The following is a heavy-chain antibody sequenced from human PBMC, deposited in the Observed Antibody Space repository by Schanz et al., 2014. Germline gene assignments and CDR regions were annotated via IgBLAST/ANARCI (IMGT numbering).Heavy chain of an antibody. V-gene: IGHV3-74*01. J-gene: IGHJ5*02. Sequence: EPLVVESGGGLVHPGGSLSLSCAASGFTFRNNWMHWFRQGPGKGLSWVSRIDGEGTDTRYADSVKGRFTISRDNARNMVFLQMSSLRADDTAVYYCVRDERISSGVWFDPWGQGTLVTVSS. CDR3: VRDERISSGVWFDP. D-gene: IGHD3-22*01. CDR2: IDGEGTDT. CDR1: GFTFRNNW.